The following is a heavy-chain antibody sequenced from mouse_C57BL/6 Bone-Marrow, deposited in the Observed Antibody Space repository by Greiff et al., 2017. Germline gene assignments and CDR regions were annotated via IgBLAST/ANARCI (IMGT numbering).Heavy chain of an antibody. CDR3: ARGGWLLTWFAY. CDR2: IYPGDGDT. Sequence: VQLQESGPELVKPGASVKISCKASGYAFSSSWMNWVKQRPGKGLEWIGRIYPGDGDTNYNGKFKGKVTLTADKSSRTAYMQLSSLTSEDSAVYFCARGGWLLTWFAYWGQGTLVTVSA. D-gene: IGHD2-3*01. CDR1: GYAFSSSW. V-gene: IGHV1-82*01. J-gene: IGHJ3*01.